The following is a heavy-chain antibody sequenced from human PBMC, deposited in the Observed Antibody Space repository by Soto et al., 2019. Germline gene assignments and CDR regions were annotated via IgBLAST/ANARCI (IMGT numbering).Heavy chain of an antibody. Sequence: QVQLVQSGTEVKKPGASVKVSCKASGYTFSSYYIHWVRQAPGQGLEWMGIINPSGGITNYAQKFQGRVTMTRDTSTRTVYMELSSLRSEDTAVYYGARGGPRQLVIYGMDVWGQGTTVTVSS. J-gene: IGHJ6*02. CDR1: GYTFSSYY. V-gene: IGHV1-46*01. D-gene: IGHD6-6*01. CDR3: ARGGPRQLVIYGMDV. CDR2: INPSGGIT.